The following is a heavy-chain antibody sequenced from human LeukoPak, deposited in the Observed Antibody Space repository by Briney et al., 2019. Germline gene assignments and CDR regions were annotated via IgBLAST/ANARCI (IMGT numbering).Heavy chain of an antibody. CDR2: IYYTGST. J-gene: IGHJ6*03. CDR3: ARGGRILLYYMDV. Sequence: PSETLSLTCSVSGGSLSSNYWSWIRQAPGKGLEWIGYIYYTGSTSYNPSLQSRVAISLDTSQNQFSLKLSSVTAADTAVYYCARGGRILLYYMDVWGKGTTVTVSS. V-gene: IGHV4-59*01. CDR1: GGSLSSNY. D-gene: IGHD2-15*01.